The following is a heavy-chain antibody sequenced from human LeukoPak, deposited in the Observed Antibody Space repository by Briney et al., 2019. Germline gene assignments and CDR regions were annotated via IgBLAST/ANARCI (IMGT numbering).Heavy chain of an antibody. J-gene: IGHJ4*02. CDR3: ARDPLGYSYGTGGDY. V-gene: IGHV1-46*01. D-gene: IGHD5-18*01. Sequence: GASVKVSCKASGYTFTSYYIHWVRQAPGQGLEWMGIFNPSGGSTSYAQKFQGRVTMTRDTSTSTVYMELSSLRSECTAVYYCARDPLGYSYGTGGDYWGQGTLVTVSS. CDR1: GYTFTSYY. CDR2: FNPSGGST.